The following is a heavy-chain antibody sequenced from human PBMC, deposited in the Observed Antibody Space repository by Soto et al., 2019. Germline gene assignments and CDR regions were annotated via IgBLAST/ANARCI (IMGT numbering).Heavy chain of an antibody. CDR2: ISGSGGST. D-gene: IGHD1-7*01. CDR1: GFTLSSYA. V-gene: IGHV3-23*01. Sequence: GSLRLPCAASGFTLSSYAMSWVRQAPGKGLEWVSAISGSGGSTYYADSVKGRFTISRDNPKNTLYLQMNSLRAEDTAVYYCGKVRTECEPGTITHTDAFYIWGQGTMVT. J-gene: IGHJ3*02. CDR3: GKVRTECEPGTITHTDAFYI.